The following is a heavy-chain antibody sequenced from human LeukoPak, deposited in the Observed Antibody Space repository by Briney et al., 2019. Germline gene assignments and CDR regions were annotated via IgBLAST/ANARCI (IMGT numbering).Heavy chain of an antibody. Sequence: PSETLSLTCTVSGDSISTSSYYWGWIRQPPGKGLEWLGSIYYSGSTYYNPSLKSRVTISVYTSKNQSSLNLYSVTAADTAVFYCARSYYYDYRQIDYWGQGTLVTVSS. D-gene: IGHD3-22*01. V-gene: IGHV4-39*01. CDR1: GDSISTSSYY. CDR3: ARSYYYDYRQIDY. J-gene: IGHJ4*02. CDR2: IYYSGST.